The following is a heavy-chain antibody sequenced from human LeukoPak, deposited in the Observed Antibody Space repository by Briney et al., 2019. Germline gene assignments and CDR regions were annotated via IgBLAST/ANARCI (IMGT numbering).Heavy chain of an antibody. J-gene: IGHJ4*02. D-gene: IGHD6-19*01. CDR1: GYTFDDHG. CDR2: INWDGDST. V-gene: IGHV3-20*04. CDR3: AKGDRNGWYFDY. Sequence: GGSLRLSSAGSGYTFDDHGMSWVRQAPGKGLEWVAGINWDGDSTGYADSVKGRFTISRDNAKNSLFLQMNSLRAEEDTALYYCAKGDRNGWYFDYWGLGTLVTVSS.